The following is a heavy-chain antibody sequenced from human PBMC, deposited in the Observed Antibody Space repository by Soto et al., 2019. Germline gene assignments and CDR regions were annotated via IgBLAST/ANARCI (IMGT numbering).Heavy chain of an antibody. CDR2: IIPIFGTA. CDR1: GGTFSSYA. CDR3: ARYIIGAGPAGKNYGMDV. D-gene: IGHD3-10*01. Sequence: QVQLVQSGAEVKKPGSSVKVSCKASGGTFSSYAISWVRQAPGQGLEWMGGIIPIFGTANYAQKFQGRVTITADESTSTAYMELSSLRSEDTSVYYCARYIIGAGPAGKNYGMDVWGPGITVTVSS. V-gene: IGHV1-69*01. J-gene: IGHJ6*02.